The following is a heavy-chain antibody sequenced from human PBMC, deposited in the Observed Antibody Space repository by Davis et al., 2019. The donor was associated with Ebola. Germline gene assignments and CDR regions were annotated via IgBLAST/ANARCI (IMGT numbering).Heavy chain of an antibody. J-gene: IGHJ6*03. CDR2: ISYDGNNK. CDR3: ARSIVATMTYNYYYYMDV. D-gene: IGHD5-12*01. Sequence: PGGSLRLFCAASGFTFSTFTMHWVRQAPGKGLEWVAVISYDGNNKYYADSVKGRFTISRDNSKNTLYLQMNSLRAEDTAVFYCARSIVATMTYNYYYYMDVWGKGTTVTVSS. CDR1: GFTFSTFT. V-gene: IGHV3-30-3*01.